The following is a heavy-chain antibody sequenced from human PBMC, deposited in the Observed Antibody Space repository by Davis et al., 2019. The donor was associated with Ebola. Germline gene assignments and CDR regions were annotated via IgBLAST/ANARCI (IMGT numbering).Heavy chain of an antibody. D-gene: IGHD3-3*01. Sequence: PSETLSPTCAVYGGSFSGYYWSWIRQPPGKGLEWIGEINHSGSTNYNPSPKSRLTISLNTSKNQFSLKLRSVTAADTAVYYCARDRFDKASLHDMDVWGQGTTVTVSS. V-gene: IGHV4-34*01. CDR2: INHSGST. CDR3: ARDRFDKASLHDMDV. CDR1: GGSFSGYY. J-gene: IGHJ6*02.